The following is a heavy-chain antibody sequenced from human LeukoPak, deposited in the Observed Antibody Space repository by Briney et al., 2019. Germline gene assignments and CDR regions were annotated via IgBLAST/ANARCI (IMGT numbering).Heavy chain of an antibody. CDR1: GYTFTGYY. Sequence: ASVKVSCKASGYTFTGYYMHWVRQAPGQGLEWMGWINPNSGGTNYAQKFQGRVTMTRDTSISTAYMELSRLRSDDTAVYYCARQGYSYGPYYYYYYMDVWGKGTTVTISS. CDR3: ARQGYSYGPYYYYYYMDV. V-gene: IGHV1-2*02. D-gene: IGHD5-18*01. CDR2: INPNSGGT. J-gene: IGHJ6*03.